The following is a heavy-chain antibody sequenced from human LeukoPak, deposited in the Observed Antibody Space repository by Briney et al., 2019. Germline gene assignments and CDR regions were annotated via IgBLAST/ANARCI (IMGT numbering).Heavy chain of an antibody. Sequence: ASVKVSCKASGYTFTSYGISWVRQAPGQGLEWMGWISAYNGNTNYAQKLQGRVTMTTDTSTSTAYMELRSLRSDDTAVYYRAVIYYYDSSGYFDYWGQGTLVTVSS. CDR3: AVIYYYDSSGYFDY. V-gene: IGHV1-18*01. CDR1: GYTFTSYG. J-gene: IGHJ4*02. D-gene: IGHD3-22*01. CDR2: ISAYNGNT.